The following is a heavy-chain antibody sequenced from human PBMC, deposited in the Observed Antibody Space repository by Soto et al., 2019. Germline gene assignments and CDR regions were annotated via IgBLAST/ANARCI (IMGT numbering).Heavy chain of an antibody. D-gene: IGHD6-19*01. J-gene: IGHJ4*02. V-gene: IGHV4-30-4*01. CDR3: ARDYRSGYDN. CDR2: VYYTGGS. Sequence: SETLSLTCTVSGGSISSGDYYWSWIRQPPGRGLEWIAYVYYTGGSYYNPSLKSRATISVDTSKNQFSLKVSSVTATDTAVYYCARDYRSGYDNWGQGILVTVSS. CDR1: GGSISSGDYY.